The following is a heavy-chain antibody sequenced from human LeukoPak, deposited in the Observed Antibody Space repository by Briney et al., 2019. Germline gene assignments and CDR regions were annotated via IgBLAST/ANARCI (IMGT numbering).Heavy chain of an antibody. CDR2: IKQEGSEK. CDR1: GFAFSGYW. Sequence: GGSLRLSCAASGFAFSGYWMSWVRQAPGKGPEWVANIKQEGSEKHYVDSVKGRFTISRDNAKNSLYLQMNSLRAEDTAVYYCAKDPYRVIVATGNYLDPWGQGTLVTVSS. CDR3: AKDPYRVIVATGNYLDP. J-gene: IGHJ5*02. D-gene: IGHD2-21*01. V-gene: IGHV3-7*01.